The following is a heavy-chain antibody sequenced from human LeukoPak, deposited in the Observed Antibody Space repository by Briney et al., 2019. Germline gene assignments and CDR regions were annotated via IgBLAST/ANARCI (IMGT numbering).Heavy chain of an antibody. CDR1: GFTFSSYA. V-gene: IGHV3-23*01. J-gene: IGHJ6*02. CDR3: AKDGPNKNYDFWSGYSNYYYYYGMDV. D-gene: IGHD3-3*01. Sequence: PGGSLRLSGAASGFTFSSYAMSWVRQAPGKGLEWVSAISGSGGSTYYADSVKGRFTISRDNSKNTLYLQMNSLRAEDTAVYYCAKDGPNKNYDFWSGYSNYYYYYGMDVWGQGTTVTVSS. CDR2: ISGSGGST.